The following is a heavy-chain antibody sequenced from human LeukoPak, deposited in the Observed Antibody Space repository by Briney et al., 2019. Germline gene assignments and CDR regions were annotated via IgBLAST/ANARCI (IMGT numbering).Heavy chain of an antibody. V-gene: IGHV3-11*01. CDR1: GFTFSDYY. CDR3: ARGPQCRRSGYYYYYGMDV. D-gene: IGHD3-3*01. J-gene: IGHJ6*02. Sequence: GGSLRLSCAASGFTFSDYYMSWIRQAPGKGLEWVSYISSSGSTIYYADSVKGRFTISRDNAKNSLYLQMNSLRAEDTAVYYCARGPQCRRSGYYYYYGMDVWGQGTTVTASS. CDR2: ISSSGSTI.